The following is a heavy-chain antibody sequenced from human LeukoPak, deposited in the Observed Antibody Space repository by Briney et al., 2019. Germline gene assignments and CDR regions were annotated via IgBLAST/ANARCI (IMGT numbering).Heavy chain of an antibody. Sequence: SETLSLTCTVSGGSISSYYWSWIRQPPGKGLEWIGYIYYSGSTNYNPSLKSRVTISVDTSKNQFSLKLSSVTAADTAVYYCAREEYDAFDIWGQGTMVTVSS. D-gene: IGHD3-10*01. J-gene: IGHJ3*02. CDR3: AREEYDAFDI. CDR2: IYYSGST. CDR1: GGSISSYY. V-gene: IGHV4-59*01.